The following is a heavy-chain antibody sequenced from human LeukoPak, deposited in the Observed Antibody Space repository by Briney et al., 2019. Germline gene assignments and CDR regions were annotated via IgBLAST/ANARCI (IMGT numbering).Heavy chain of an antibody. V-gene: IGHV1-69*04. CDR2: IIPIFGIA. CDR1: GGTFSSYA. Sequence: SVKVSCKASGGTFSSYAISWVRQAPGQGLEWMGRIIPIFGIANYAQKFQGRVTITADKSTSTAYMELSSRRSEDTTVYYCARETYFVISVYQMEAWYTPWGQGTLVTASS. CDR3: ARETYFVISVYQMEAWYTP. J-gene: IGHJ5*02. D-gene: IGHD3-22*01.